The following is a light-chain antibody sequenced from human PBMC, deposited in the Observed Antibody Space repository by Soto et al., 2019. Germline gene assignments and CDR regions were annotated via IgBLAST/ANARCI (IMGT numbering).Light chain of an antibody. Sequence: EIVLTQSPGTLSLSPGERATLSCRASQSVSSTYLVWYQQKPGQAPRLLIYGASSRATGIPDRFSGSGSGTDFTLTSNRLEPEDFAVYYCHQYGGSPPYTFGQGTKLEIK. CDR3: HQYGGSPPYT. CDR1: QSVSSTY. V-gene: IGKV3-20*01. J-gene: IGKJ2*01. CDR2: GAS.